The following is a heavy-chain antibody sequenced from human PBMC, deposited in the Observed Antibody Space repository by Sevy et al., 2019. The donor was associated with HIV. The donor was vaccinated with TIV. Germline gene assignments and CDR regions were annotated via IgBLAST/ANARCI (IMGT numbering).Heavy chain of an antibody. Sequence: GGSLRLSCAASGFTFSNARMSWVRQAPGKGLEWVSVIYSGGSTYYADSVKGRFTISRDNSKNTLYLQMNSLRAEDTAVYYCARAGDIVATTSADAFDIWGQGTMVTVSS. CDR2: IYSGGST. CDR3: ARAGDIVATTSADAFDI. CDR1: GFTFSNAR. V-gene: IGHV3-53*01. D-gene: IGHD5-12*01. J-gene: IGHJ3*02.